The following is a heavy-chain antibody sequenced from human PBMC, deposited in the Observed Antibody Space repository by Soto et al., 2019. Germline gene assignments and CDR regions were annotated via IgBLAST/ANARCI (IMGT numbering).Heavy chain of an antibody. Sequence: VQLVESGGGVVQPGRSLRLLCEASGFPFSRYGMHWVRQAPGMGLEWVAVISWDGLAQYYGDSVRGRFTISRDNSQSTLYLQMNSMRTEDTAIYYCAKDTIQVGGTTYFDYWGPGVLVTVYS. CDR3: AKDTIQVGGTTYFDY. D-gene: IGHD1-1*01. CDR2: ISWDGLAQ. V-gene: IGHV3-30*18. CDR1: GFPFSRYG. J-gene: IGHJ4*02.